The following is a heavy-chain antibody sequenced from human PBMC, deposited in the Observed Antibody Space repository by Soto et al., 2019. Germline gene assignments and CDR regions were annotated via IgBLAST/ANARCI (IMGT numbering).Heavy chain of an antibody. J-gene: IGHJ5*02. CDR2: ISGSGGSA. CDR3: AKDPYSGVLVPVAIGFDP. Sequence: GGSLRLSCAASGFTFSNYAMTWVRRGPGKGLEWVSAISGSGGSAYYADSVKGRFTTSRDNSKNTLYLQMNSLRADDSGVYYCAKDPYSGVLVPVAIGFDPWGPGTLVTVSS. V-gene: IGHV3-23*01. CDR1: GFTFSNYA. D-gene: IGHD2-2*01.